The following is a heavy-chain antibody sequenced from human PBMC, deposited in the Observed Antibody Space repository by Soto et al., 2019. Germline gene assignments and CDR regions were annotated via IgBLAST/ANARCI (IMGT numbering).Heavy chain of an antibody. V-gene: IGHV4-61*01. CDR2: IYYSGST. Sequence: SETLSLTCTVSGGSVSSGSYYWSWIRQPPGKGLEWIGYIYYSGSTNYNPSLKSRVTISVDTSKNQFSLKLSSVTAADTAVYYCARGIGYCTNGVCFRFDHWGQGTLVTVSS. CDR1: GGSVSSGSYY. D-gene: IGHD2-8*01. CDR3: ARGIGYCTNGVCFRFDH. J-gene: IGHJ5*02.